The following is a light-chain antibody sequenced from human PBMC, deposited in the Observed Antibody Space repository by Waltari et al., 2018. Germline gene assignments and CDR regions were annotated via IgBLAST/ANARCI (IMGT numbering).Light chain of an antibody. Sequence: SYELTQPPSVSVSPGQTARITCSGDNLGTKYASWYQQRPGQSPILVIYQDDQRPSGIPERFSGSSSGDTATLTISGTQAVDEADYYCQTWGSGAVVFGGGTKVTVL. CDR1: NLGTKY. CDR3: QTWGSGAVV. V-gene: IGLV3-1*01. J-gene: IGLJ3*02. CDR2: QDD.